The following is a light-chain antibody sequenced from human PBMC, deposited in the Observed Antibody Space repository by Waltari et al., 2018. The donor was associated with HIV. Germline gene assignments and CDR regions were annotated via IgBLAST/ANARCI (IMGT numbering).Light chain of an antibody. J-gene: IGLJ2*01. CDR1: TSDFGRHTH. CDR2: DVN. CDR3: SSYTDLTTI. V-gene: IGLV2-14*03. Sequence: QSALTQPASVSGSPGQSITISCTGATSDFGRHTHISLYQQLPGKAPKLIIYDVNKRPSGVSNRYSGAKFGNTASLLISGLQSEDEADYHCSSYTDLTTIFGGGTRLTV.